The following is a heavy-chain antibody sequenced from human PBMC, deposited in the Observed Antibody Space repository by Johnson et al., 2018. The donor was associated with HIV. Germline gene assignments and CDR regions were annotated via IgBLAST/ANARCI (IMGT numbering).Heavy chain of an antibody. Sequence: QMLLVESGGGVVQPGRSLRLSCAASGFTFSSYGMHWVRQAPGKGLEWVSVICGDGGNTYYADSVKGRFTISRDNAKNTLFLQMNSLRAEDTAMYFCARGGPFHAFDIWGHGTTVTVSS. CDR1: GFTFSSYG. D-gene: IGHD2-21*01. J-gene: IGHJ3*02. V-gene: IGHV3-33*01. CDR3: ARGGPFHAFDI. CDR2: ICGDGGNT.